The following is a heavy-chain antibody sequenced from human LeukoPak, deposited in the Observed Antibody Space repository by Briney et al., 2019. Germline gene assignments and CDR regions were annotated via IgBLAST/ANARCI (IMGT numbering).Heavy chain of an antibody. Sequence: GGSLRLSCAASGFTFHDYTMHWVRRAPGNGLEWVSLITWDGGTTYYADSVKGRFTISRDNSKNSLYLQMNSLRTEDTAFYYCGKDIHGGYYYDRSGYVDYWGLGTLVTVSS. CDR1: GFTFHDYT. D-gene: IGHD3-22*01. V-gene: IGHV3-43*01. J-gene: IGHJ4*02. CDR3: GKDIHGGYYYDRSGYVDY. CDR2: ITWDGGTT.